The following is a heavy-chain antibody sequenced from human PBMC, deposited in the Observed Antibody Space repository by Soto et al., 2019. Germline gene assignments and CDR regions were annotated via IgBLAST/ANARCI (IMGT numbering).Heavy chain of an antibody. CDR3: AREHYASVAADT. D-gene: IGHD3-22*01. J-gene: IGHJ5*02. V-gene: IGHV1-2*02. CDR1: GYTFTAYY. CDR2: INPNSGGT. Sequence: ASVKVSCKASGYTFTAYYMHWVRQAPGQGLEWMGWINPNSGGTNYAQKFQGRVTMTRDTSISTAYMELSRLRSDDTAVYYCAREHYASVAADTWGQGAQVTVSA.